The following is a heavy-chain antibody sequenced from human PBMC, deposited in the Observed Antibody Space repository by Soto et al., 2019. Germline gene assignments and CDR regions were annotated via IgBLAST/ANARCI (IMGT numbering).Heavy chain of an antibody. CDR1: GGSISSGGYY. J-gene: IGHJ4*02. CDR2: IYYSGST. V-gene: IGHV4-31*03. Sequence: PSETLSLTCTVSGGSISSGGYYWSWIRQHPGKGLEWIGYIYYSGSTYYNPSLKSRVTISVDTSKNQFSLKLSSVTAADTAVYYCARWIFQYYFDYWGQGTLVTVSS. CDR3: ARWIFQYYFDY. D-gene: IGHD2-2*03.